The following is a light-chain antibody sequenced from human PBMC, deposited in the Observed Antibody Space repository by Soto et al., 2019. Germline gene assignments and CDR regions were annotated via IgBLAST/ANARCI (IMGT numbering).Light chain of an antibody. J-gene: IGLJ3*02. CDR1: TSNIGSNY. Sequence: QSVLTQAPSASGTPGQRVTISCSGSTSNIGSNYVYWYQQLPGTAPKLLIYMNDQRPSGVRDRFSGSKSGTSASLAISGLRSEDEGDYYCAAWDDSLKAVLFGGGTKVTVL. CDR2: MND. V-gene: IGLV1-47*01. CDR3: AAWDDSLKAVL.